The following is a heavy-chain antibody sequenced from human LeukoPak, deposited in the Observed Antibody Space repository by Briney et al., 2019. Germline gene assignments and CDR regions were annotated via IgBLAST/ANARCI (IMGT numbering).Heavy chain of an antibody. Sequence: GGSLRLSCAASGFTFSSYGMHWVRQAPGKGLEWIGRIKTKSDGGTTDYAAPVKGRFTMSRDDSKNTLYLQMNSLETEDTALYYCAWHYFDYWGQGTLVTVSA. CDR3: AWHYFDY. CDR2: IKTKSDGGTT. V-gene: IGHV3-15*01. J-gene: IGHJ4*02. CDR1: GFTFSSYG.